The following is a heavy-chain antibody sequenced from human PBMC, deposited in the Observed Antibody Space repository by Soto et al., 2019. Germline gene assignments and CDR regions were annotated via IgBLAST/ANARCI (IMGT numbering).Heavy chain of an antibody. CDR3: ARVGGINWFDP. CDR2: IYYSGST. D-gene: IGHD3-16*01. V-gene: IGHV4-31*03. J-gene: IGHJ5*02. CDR1: GDSISSGGYY. Sequence: SETLSLTCTVSGDSISSGGYYWSWIRQHPGKGLEWIGYIYYSGSTYYNSSLKSRVTISVDTSKNQFSLKLSSVTAADTAVYYCARVGGINWFDPWGQGTLVTSPQ.